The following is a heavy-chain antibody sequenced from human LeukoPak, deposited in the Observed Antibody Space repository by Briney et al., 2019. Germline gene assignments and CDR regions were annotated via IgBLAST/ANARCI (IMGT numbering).Heavy chain of an antibody. V-gene: IGHV3-53*01. J-gene: IGHJ4*02. D-gene: IGHD3-16*01. Sequence: GGSLRLSCAASGFTVSSNYVSWVRQAPGKGLEWVSVIYSGGSTYYADSVKGRFTISRDNSKNTLYLQINSLRAEDTAVYFCAKDRLGGPYFFHYWGQGTLVTVSS. CDR1: GFTVSSNY. CDR3: AKDRLGGPYFFHY. CDR2: IYSGGST.